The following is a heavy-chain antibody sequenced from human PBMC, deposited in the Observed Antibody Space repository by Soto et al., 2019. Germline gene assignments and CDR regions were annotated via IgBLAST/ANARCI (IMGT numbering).Heavy chain of an antibody. D-gene: IGHD3-22*01. CDR3: ARDMGGYYFEPNDY. Sequence: ASVKVSCKTSGYTFTSYGISWVRQAPGQGLEWMGWITANNVNSNYAQKFQGRVTMTTDTSTATAYMELRSLRSDDTAVYYCARDMGGYYFEPNDYWGQGTLVTVSS. J-gene: IGHJ4*02. V-gene: IGHV1-18*01. CDR1: GYTFTSYG. CDR2: ITANNVNS.